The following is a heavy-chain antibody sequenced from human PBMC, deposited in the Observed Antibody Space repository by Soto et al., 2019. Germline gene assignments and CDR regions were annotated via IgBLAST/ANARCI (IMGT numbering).Heavy chain of an antibody. CDR2: ISGSGGST. V-gene: IGHV3-23*01. Sequence: PGGSLRLSCAASGVTFSSYAMSWVRQAPGKGLEWVSAISGSGGSTYYADSVKGRFTISRDNSKNTLYLQMNSLRAEDTAVYYCAITYYYDSSGYYPGSYFDYWGQGTLVTVPS. J-gene: IGHJ4*02. D-gene: IGHD3-22*01. CDR1: GVTFSSYA. CDR3: AITYYYDSSGYYPGSYFDY.